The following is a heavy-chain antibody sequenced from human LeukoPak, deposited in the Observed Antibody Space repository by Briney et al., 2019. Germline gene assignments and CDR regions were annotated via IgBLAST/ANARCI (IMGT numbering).Heavy chain of an antibody. Sequence: GGSLRLSCTASGFTFGDYAMSWVRQAPGKGLEWVGFIRSKAFGGTTEYAASVKGRFSISRDDSKSIAYLQMNSLKTEDTAVYYCTTYGSGRKFDYWGQGILVTVSS. J-gene: IGHJ4*02. D-gene: IGHD3-10*01. CDR2: IRSKAFGGTT. CDR1: GFTFGDYA. CDR3: TTYGSGRKFDY. V-gene: IGHV3-49*04.